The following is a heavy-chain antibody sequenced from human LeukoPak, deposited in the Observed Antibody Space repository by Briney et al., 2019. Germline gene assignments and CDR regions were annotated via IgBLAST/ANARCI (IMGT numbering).Heavy chain of an antibody. V-gene: IGHV1-8*01. J-gene: IGHJ3*02. D-gene: IGHD3-22*01. CDR1: GYTFTSYD. CDR3: ARYHYYDSSGLDAFDI. CDR2: MNPNRGNT. Sequence: GAPVKVSCKASGYTFTSYDIHWVRQATGQGLEWMGWMNPNRGNTGYAQKFQGRVTMTRNTSISTAYMELSSLRSEDTAVYYCARYHYYDSSGLDAFDIWGQGTMVTVSS.